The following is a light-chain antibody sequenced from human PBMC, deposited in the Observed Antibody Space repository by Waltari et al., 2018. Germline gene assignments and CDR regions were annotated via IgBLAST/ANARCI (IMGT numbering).Light chain of an antibody. CDR2: EDN. Sequence: SDELTQPPSASVSPGQTARNTCSGDDLPKKYAHWYQQKSGQAPVVVIYEDNKRPSEIPERFSGSSSGTMATLTISGAQVEDEADYYCYSTDSSGLGVFGTGTKVTVL. CDR1: DLPKKY. V-gene: IGLV3-10*01. J-gene: IGLJ1*01. CDR3: YSTDSSGLGV.